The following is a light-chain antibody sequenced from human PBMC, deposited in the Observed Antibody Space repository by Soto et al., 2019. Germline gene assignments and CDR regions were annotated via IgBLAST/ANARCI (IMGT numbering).Light chain of an antibody. V-gene: IGKV1-5*03. CDR3: QHYNSYSDA. CDR2: KAS. Sequence: DIQMTQSPSTLSGSVGDGVTITCRASQTISSWLAWYQQKPGKAPKLLIYKASTITSGVPSRFSGSGSGTDFTLTISSLQPDDFATYYCQHYNSYSDAFGQGTKVDIK. CDR1: QTISSW. J-gene: IGKJ1*01.